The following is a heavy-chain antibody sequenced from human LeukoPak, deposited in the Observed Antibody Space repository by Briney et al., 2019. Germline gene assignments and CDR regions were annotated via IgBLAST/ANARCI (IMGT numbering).Heavy chain of an antibody. J-gene: IGHJ1*01. D-gene: IGHD3-22*01. CDR2: MNPNSGNT. CDR1: GYTFASYD. CDR3: ARRQESYDSSGYQKPRAEYFQH. Sequence: GASVKVSCKASGYTFASYDINWVRQATGQGLEWMGWMNPNSGNTGYAQKFQGGVTMTRNTSTSTAYMELSSLRSEDTAVYYCARRQESYDSSGYQKPRAEYFQHWGQGTLVTVSS. V-gene: IGHV1-8*01.